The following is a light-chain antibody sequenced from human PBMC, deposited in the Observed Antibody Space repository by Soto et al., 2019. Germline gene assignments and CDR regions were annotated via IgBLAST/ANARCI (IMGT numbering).Light chain of an antibody. CDR2: EVS. V-gene: IGLV2-23*02. CDR3: CSYALSRPVV. J-gene: IGLJ3*02. CDR1: SNDIGKYNL. Sequence: AVVTQPASVSGSPGQSITISCSGSSNDIGKYNLVSWYQQHPGKAPKLIIDEVSERPSGVSNRFSGSKSDNTASLTISGLQAEDEADYYCCSYALSRPVVFGGGTKVTVL.